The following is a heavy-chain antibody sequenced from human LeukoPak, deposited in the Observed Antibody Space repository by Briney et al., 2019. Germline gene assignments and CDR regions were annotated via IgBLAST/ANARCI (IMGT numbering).Heavy chain of an antibody. J-gene: IGHJ4*02. D-gene: IGHD3-10*01. Sequence: GGSLRLSCAASGFTFSTYAMTWGRQAPGKGLEWVSTVTGNGGSTYYADSVKGRFTISRDNSKNTLYLQMNSLRAEDTAVYYCAKDPMVRGLTYDCWGQGTLVTVSS. CDR2: VTGNGGST. CDR1: GFTFSTYA. CDR3: AKDPMVRGLTYDC. V-gene: IGHV3-23*01.